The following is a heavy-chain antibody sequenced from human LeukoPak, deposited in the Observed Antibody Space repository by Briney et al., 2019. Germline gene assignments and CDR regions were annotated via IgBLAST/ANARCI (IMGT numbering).Heavy chain of an antibody. CDR2: ISSSSSYI. V-gene: IGHV3-21*04. J-gene: IGHJ4*02. CDR3: ARDHRMLP. CDR1: GFTFSSYS. D-gene: IGHD3-16*01. Sequence: GGSLRLSCAASGFTFSSYSMNWVRQAPGKGLEWVSSISSSSSYIYYAGSVKGRFTISRDNAKNSLYLQMNSLRAEDTAVYYCARDHRMLPGGQGTLVTVSS.